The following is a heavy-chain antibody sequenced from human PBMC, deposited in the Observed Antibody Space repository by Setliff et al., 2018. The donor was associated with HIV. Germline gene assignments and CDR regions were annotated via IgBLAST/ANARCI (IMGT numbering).Heavy chain of an antibody. CDR2: ISYDGSNK. J-gene: IGHJ3*02. CDR3: TRDLNLPGGEAFDI. D-gene: IGHD2-2*01. CDR1: ESTFRGYG. Sequence: GESLKISCAASESTFRGYGMHWVRHAPGKGLEWVAVISYDGSNKYYADSVKGRFTISRDNSKNTLYLQMDSLRGEDTAMYYCTRDLNLPGGEAFDIWGQGTMVTVS. V-gene: IGHV3-30*12.